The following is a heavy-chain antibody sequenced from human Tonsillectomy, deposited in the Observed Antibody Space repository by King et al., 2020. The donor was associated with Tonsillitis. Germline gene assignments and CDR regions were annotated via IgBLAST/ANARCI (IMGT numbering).Heavy chain of an antibody. J-gene: IGHJ4*02. V-gene: IGHV1-3*01. D-gene: IGHD1-26*01. CDR1: GYTFSSYG. CDR2: SDGGNGNT. CDR3: ARELVGAINFDY. Sequence: QLVQSGAEVKKPGASVKLSCKASGYTFSSYGMHWVRQAPGQRLEWVVWSDGGNGNTKYSQKFQGRVTITRDTSATTVYMELSSLRSEDTAVYYCARELVGAINFDYWGQGTLVTVSS.